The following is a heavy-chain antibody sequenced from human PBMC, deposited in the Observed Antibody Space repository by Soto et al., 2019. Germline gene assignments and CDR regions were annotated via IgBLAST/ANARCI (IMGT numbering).Heavy chain of an antibody. CDR2: IYYTGTT. V-gene: IGHV4-31*03. Sequence: QVQLQESGPGLLKPSQTLSLTCTVSGGSISGAAYYWSWIRHLPGKGLECIGYIYYTGTTYYRPSLESRVTISLDTSKNQFSLKLTSVTAADTAVYYCARDTGFYGGYNRFDPWGQGTLVTVSS. J-gene: IGHJ5*02. CDR1: GGSISGAAYY. CDR3: ARDTGFYGGYNRFDP. D-gene: IGHD3-16*01.